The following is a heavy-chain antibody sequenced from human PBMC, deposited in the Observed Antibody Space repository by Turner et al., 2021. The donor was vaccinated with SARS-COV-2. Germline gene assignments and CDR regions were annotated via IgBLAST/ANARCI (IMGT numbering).Heavy chain of an antibody. D-gene: IGHD6-13*01. J-gene: IGHJ6*02. CDR1: GGSISSSRYY. V-gene: IGHV4-39*01. CDR3: ATSTVAGTELNYYGMDV. Sequence: QLQLQESCPGLVKPSETLSLTCTVSGGSISSSRYYSGWIRQPPGKGLEWIGNIYYSGSTYYNPSLKSRVTISVDTSKNQFSLKLSSVTAADTAVYYCATSTVAGTELNYYGMDVWGQGTTVTVSS. CDR2: IYYSGST.